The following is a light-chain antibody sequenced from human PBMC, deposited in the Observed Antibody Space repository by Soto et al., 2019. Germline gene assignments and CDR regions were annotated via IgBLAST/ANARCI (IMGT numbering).Light chain of an antibody. CDR2: LNSDGNH. CDR3: QTWGTGIVV. CDR1: SGHSSYV. V-gene: IGLV4-69*01. Sequence: QPVLTQSPSASASLGASVKLTCILSSGHSSYVIAWHQQQPEEGPRYLMKLNSDGNHTKGDGIPDRFSGSSSGAERYLTISSLQSEDEADYYCQTWGTGIVVFGGGTKVTVL. J-gene: IGLJ2*01.